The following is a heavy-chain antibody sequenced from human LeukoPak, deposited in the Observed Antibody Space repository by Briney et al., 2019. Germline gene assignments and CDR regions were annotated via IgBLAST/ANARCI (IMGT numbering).Heavy chain of an antibody. V-gene: IGHV4-4*07. CDR3: ARAPERWYSYGSYTYHYMDV. J-gene: IGHJ6*03. CDR2: IYTSGST. D-gene: IGHD3-10*01. CDR1: GGSISSYY. Sequence: KPSETLSLTCTVSGGSISSYYWSWIRQPAGKGLEWSGRIYTSGSTNYNPSLESRVTISVDTSKNQISLKLSSVTAADTAIYYCARAPERWYSYGSYTYHYMDVWGRGTTVTVSS.